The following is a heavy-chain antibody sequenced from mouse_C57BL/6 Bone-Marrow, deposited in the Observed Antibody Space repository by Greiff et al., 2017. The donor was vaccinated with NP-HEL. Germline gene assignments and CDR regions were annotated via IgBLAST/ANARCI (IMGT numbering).Heavy chain of an antibody. CDR2: IYPRSGNT. J-gene: IGHJ3*01. D-gene: IGHD2-5*01. V-gene: IGHV1-81*01. CDR3: AKGDYSNYGGFAY. Sequence: QVQLQQSGAELARPGASVKLSCKASGYTFTSYGISWVKQRTGQGLEWLGEIYPRSGNTYYNATFKGKATLTADKSSSTAYMELRSLTSEDSAVYFCAKGDYSNYGGFAYWGQGTLVTVSA. CDR1: GYTFTSYG.